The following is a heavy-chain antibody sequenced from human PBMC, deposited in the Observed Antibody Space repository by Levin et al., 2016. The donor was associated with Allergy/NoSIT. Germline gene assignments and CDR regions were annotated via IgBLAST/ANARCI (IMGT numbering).Heavy chain of an antibody. Sequence: GESLKISCAASGFSFSSFAMHWVRQAPGKGLEWVAVISSDGSNEYYADSVKGRFTISRDNSKKTLFLQMNSLRAEDTAVYYCWMNSTYTFVGMDIWGQGTTVIVSS. CDR3: WMNSTYTFVGMDI. D-gene: IGHD2/OR15-2a*01. J-gene: IGHJ6*02. V-gene: IGHV3-30*04. CDR2: ISSDGSNE. CDR1: GFSFSSFA.